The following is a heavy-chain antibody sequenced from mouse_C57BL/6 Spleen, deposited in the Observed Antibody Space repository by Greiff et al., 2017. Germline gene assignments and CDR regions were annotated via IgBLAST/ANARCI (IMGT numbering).Heavy chain of an antibody. D-gene: IGHD1-1*01. CDR2: IDPSDSET. V-gene: IGHV1-52*01. CDR3: ARNYGSSPNWYFEV. CDR1: GYTFTSYW. J-gene: IGHJ1*03. Sequence: QVQLQQPGAELVRPGSSVKLSCKASGYTFTSYWMHWVKQRPIQGLEWIGNIDPSDSETHYNQKFKDKATLTVDKSSSTAYMQLSSLTSEDSAVYYCARNYGSSPNWYFEVWGTGTTVTVSS.